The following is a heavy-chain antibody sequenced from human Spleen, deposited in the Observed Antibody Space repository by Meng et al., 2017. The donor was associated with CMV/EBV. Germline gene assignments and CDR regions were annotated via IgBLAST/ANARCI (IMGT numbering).Heavy chain of an antibody. CDR2: ISSSSTI. CDR1: GFTFSDYY. D-gene: IGHD2-2*01. J-gene: IGHJ5*02. CDR3: ARGAVPAAMGYNWFDP. V-gene: IGHV3-69-1*02. Sequence: GGSLRLSCAASGFTFSDYYMNWVRQAPGKGLEWVSSISSSSTIYYADSVKGRFTISRDNAKNSLYLQMNSLRAEDTAVYYCARGAVPAAMGYNWFDPWGQGTLVTVSS.